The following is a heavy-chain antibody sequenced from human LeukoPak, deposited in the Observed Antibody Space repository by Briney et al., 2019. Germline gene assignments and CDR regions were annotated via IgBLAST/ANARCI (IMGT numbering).Heavy chain of an antibody. Sequence: PSETLSLTCTVSGGSISSYYWSWIRQPPGKGLEWIGRIYTSGSTNYNPSLKSRVTMSVDTSKNQFSLKLSSVTAADTAVYYCARDPTAYSSGWYGAFDIWGQGTMVTVSS. CDR1: GGSISSYY. CDR3: ARDPTAYSSGWYGAFDI. J-gene: IGHJ3*02. CDR2: IYTSGST. D-gene: IGHD6-19*01. V-gene: IGHV4-4*07.